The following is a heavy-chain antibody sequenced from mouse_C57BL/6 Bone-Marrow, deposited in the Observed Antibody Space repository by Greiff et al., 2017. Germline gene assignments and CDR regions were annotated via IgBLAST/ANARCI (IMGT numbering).Heavy chain of an antibody. CDR2: IHPNSGST. CDR3: ARRGSYYYGSSYGD. Sequence: QVQLQQSGAELVKPGASVKLSCKASGYTFTSYWMHWVKQRPGQGLEWIGMIHPNSGSTNYNEKFKSKATLTVDKSSSTAYMQLSSLTSEDSAVYYCARRGSYYYGSSYGDWGQGTTLTVSS. D-gene: IGHD1-1*01. V-gene: IGHV1-64*01. J-gene: IGHJ2*01. CDR1: GYTFTSYW.